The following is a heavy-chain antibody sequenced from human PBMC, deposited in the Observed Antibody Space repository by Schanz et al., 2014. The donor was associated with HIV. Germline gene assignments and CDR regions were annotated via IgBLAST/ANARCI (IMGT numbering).Heavy chain of an antibody. V-gene: IGHV1-18*01. CDR3: ARGDRDDFWSGAAI. CDR2: ISAYDGNT. CDR1: GYTFTSYG. J-gene: IGHJ4*02. Sequence: QVQLVQSGAEVKKPGASVKVSCKASGYTFTSYGISWVRQAAGQGLEWMGWISAYDGNTNYAQKFQGRVTMTTDTSRYTAYMELRSLRSDDTAVYYCARGDRDDFWSGAAIWGQGTLVTVSS. D-gene: IGHD3-3*01.